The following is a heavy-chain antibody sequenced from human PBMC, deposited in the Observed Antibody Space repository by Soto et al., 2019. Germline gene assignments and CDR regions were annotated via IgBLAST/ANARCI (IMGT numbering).Heavy chain of an antibody. V-gene: IGHV1-58*01. J-gene: IGHJ4*02. CDR1: GFTFTSSA. D-gene: IGHD3-3*01. Sequence: QMQLVQSGPEVKKPGTSVKVSCKASGFTFTSSAVQWVRQARGQRLEWIGWIVVGSGNTNYAQKFQERVTITRDMSTSTAYMELSSLRSEDTAVYYCAAGGYDFWSGYRPFDYWGQGTLVTVSS. CDR2: IVVGSGNT. CDR3: AAGGYDFWSGYRPFDY.